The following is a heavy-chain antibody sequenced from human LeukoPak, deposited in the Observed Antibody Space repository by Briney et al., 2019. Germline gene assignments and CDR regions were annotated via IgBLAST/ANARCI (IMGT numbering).Heavy chain of an antibody. CDR1: GGSISSGGYY. J-gene: IGHJ4*02. Sequence: SETLSLTCTVSGGSISSGGYYWSWIRQHPGKGLEWIVYIYYSGSTYYNPSLKSRVTISVDTSKNQFSLKLSSVTAADTAVYYCARGGGGGYCSSTSCYEPLEYDYWGQGTLVTVSS. CDR3: ARGGGGGYCSSTSCYEPLEYDY. V-gene: IGHV4-31*03. D-gene: IGHD2-2*01. CDR2: IYYSGST.